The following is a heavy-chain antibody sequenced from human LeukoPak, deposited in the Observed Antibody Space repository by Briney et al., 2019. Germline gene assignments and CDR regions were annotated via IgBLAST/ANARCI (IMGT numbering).Heavy chain of an antibody. CDR1: GDSVSSKSAA. J-gene: IGHJ4*02. Sequence: SQTLSLTFAISGDSVSSKSAAWNWIRQSPSRGLEGLGRTYYRSKWSSGYAESVNSRITIKPDTSKTQFSLQMKSVTHEATAVYYCERSQTGGTFDYWGQGALVTVSS. V-gene: IGHV6-1*01. CDR3: ERSQTGGTFDY. CDR2: TYYRSKWSS. D-gene: IGHD1-26*01.